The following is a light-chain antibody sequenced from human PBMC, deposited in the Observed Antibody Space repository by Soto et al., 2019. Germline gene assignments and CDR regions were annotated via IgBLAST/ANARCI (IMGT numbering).Light chain of an antibody. V-gene: IGKV3-20*01. CDR1: QSVSSNY. Sequence: EIVLTQSPGTLSLSPGERATLSCRASQSVSSNYLAWYQQKPGQAPRLLIYGASSRATGIPDRFSGSGSGTHFNLTISRLEPEDFAVYYWLQYDSSPLTFGGGTKVEIK. J-gene: IGKJ4*01. CDR2: GAS. CDR3: LQYDSSPLT.